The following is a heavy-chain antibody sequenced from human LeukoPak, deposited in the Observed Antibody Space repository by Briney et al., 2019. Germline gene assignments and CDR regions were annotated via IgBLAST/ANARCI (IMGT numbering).Heavy chain of an antibody. CDR3: AKGHTYGMI. J-gene: IGHJ4*02. Sequence: PGGSLRLSCAASGFTFSNSAMSWIRQTPGKGLEWVSYISGSGTTMEYAKSVKGRFTISGDNAKDSLYLQMNSLEAEDTAVYYCAKGHTYGMIWGQGTLVSVSS. V-gene: IGHV3-11*01. D-gene: IGHD2-8*01. CDR1: GFTFSNSA. CDR2: ISGSGTTM.